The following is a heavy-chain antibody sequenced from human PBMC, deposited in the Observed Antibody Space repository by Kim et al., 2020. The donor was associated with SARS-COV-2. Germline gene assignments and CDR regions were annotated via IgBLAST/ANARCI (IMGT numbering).Heavy chain of an antibody. CDR3: ARLGNGGWLAPNWFDP. J-gene: IGHJ5*02. Sequence: SETLSLTCTVSGGSISSYYWSWIRQPPGKGLEWIGYIYYSGSTNYNPSLKSRVTISVDTSKNQFSLKLSSVTAADTAVYYCARLGNGGWLAPNWFDPWGQGTLVTVSS. V-gene: IGHV4-59*08. CDR2: IYYSGST. D-gene: IGHD6-19*01. CDR1: GGSISSYY.